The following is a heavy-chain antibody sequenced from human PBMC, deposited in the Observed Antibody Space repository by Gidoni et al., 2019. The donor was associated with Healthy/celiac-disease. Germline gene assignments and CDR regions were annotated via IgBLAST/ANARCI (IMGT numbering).Heavy chain of an antibody. Sequence: EVQLAESGGGLVKPGGSLRLPWAASGFTFMSDRMHWVRQAPGKGLEWVSSISISSSYIYYADSVKGRFTISRDNAKNSLYLQMNSLRAEDTAVYYCARDPSYDILTGYYVGDGMDVWGQGTTVTVSS. CDR3: ARDPSYDILTGYYVGDGMDV. J-gene: IGHJ6*02. D-gene: IGHD3-9*01. CDR2: ISISSSYI. CDR1: GFTFMSDR. V-gene: IGHV3-21*01.